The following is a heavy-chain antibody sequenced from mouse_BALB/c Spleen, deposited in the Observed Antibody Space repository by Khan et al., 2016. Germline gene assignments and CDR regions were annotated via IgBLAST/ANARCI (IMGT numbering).Heavy chain of an antibody. CDR2: IYPGSNNI. V-gene: IGHV1-81*01. Sequence: QVQLQQSGPELVKPGASVNMSCKASGYTFTDYVIGWVKQRTGQGLEWIGEIYPGSNNIYYNEKFKDQATLTADKSSSTAYMQISSLPSEDSAVYFCARSGALSYYTLDYWGQGASVTVSS. D-gene: IGHD3-1*01. CDR1: GYTFTDYV. CDR3: ARSGALSYYTLDY. J-gene: IGHJ4*01.